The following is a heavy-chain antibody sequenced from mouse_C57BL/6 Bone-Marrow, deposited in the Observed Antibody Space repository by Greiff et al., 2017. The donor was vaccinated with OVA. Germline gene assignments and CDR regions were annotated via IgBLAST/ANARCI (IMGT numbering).Heavy chain of an antibody. CDR3: AKGFAY. CDR2: IFPGSGGT. J-gene: IGHJ3*01. Sequence: VQLQQSGPELVRPGASVKISCKASGYTFTSYWMHWVRQRPGQGLEWIGVIFPGSGGTYYNEKFKGKATLTVDTSSSTAYMQLSSLTSEDSAVYFCAKGFAYWGQGTLVTVSA. CDR1: GYTFTSYW. V-gene: IGHV1-56*01.